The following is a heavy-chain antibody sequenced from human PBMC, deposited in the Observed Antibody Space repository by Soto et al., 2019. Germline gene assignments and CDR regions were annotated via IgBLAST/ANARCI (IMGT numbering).Heavy chain of an antibody. CDR1: GFTFTNYA. V-gene: IGHV3-23*01. Sequence: EVQLLESGGGLVQPGGSLRLSCAASGFTFTNYAMRWVRQAPGKGLEWISTIGGSDGRTYYADSVKGQFTISKDNSKNTLYLQMNNLRAEDTAIYYCARRGSDYSYFDYWGQGTLVTVSS. J-gene: IGHJ4*02. CDR3: ARRGSDYSYFDY. D-gene: IGHD3-16*01. CDR2: IGGSDGRT.